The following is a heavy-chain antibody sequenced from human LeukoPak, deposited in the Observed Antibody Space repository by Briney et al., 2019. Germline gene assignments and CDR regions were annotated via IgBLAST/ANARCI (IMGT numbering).Heavy chain of an antibody. CDR1: GVSFSPYY. V-gene: IGHV4-34*01. D-gene: IGHD2-21*02. CDR2: INHSGST. J-gene: IGHJ4*02. CDR3: ARGGFYCGGDCYVDY. Sequence: PSETLSLTCAVYGVSFSPYYWSWIRQPPGKGLEWLGEINHSGSTNYNPSLKSRVTISVDTSKNQFSLRLSSVTAADTAVYYCARGGFYCGGDCYVDYWGQGTLVTVSS.